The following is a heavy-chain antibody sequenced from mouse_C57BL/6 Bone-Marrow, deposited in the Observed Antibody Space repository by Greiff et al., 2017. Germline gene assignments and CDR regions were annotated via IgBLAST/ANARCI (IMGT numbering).Heavy chain of an antibody. V-gene: IGHV5-17*01. D-gene: IGHD2-5*01. J-gene: IGHJ2*01. Sequence: DVMLVESGGGLVKPGGSLKLSCAASGFTFSDYGMHWVRQAPEKGLEWVAYISSGSSTIYYADTVKGRFTISRDNAKNTLFLQMTSLRSEDTAMYYCARRRYSNLYYFDYWGQGTTLTVSS. CDR3: ARRRYSNLYYFDY. CDR1: GFTFSDYG. CDR2: ISSGSSTI.